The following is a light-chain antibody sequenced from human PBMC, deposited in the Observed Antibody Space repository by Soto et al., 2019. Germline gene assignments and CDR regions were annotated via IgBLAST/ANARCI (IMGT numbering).Light chain of an antibody. CDR1: QSVSSSS. CDR2: GTS. V-gene: IGKV3-20*01. J-gene: IGKJ5*01. Sequence: ETVLTQSPGTLSLSPVEIAILFFSAIQSVSSSSLAWYQQRPGQAPRLLIYGTSSRATGIPDRFSGSGSGTDFTLTISRLEPEDFAVYFCQRYGSSPLITCGQGTRREIK. CDR3: QRYGSSPLIT.